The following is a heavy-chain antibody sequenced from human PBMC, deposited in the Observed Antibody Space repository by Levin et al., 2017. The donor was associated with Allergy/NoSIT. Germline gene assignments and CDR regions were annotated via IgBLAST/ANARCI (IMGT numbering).Heavy chain of an antibody. CDR2: ISYDGSNK. D-gene: IGHD1-1*01. J-gene: IGHJ4*02. Sequence: SCAASGFTFSSYAMHWVRQAPGKGLEWVAVISYDGSNKYYADSVKGRFTISRDNSKNTLYLQMNSLRAEDTAVYYCARDRATTGTTGLVYWGQGTLVTVSS. CDR3: ARDRATTGTTGLVY. CDR1: GFTFSSYA. V-gene: IGHV3-30-3*01.